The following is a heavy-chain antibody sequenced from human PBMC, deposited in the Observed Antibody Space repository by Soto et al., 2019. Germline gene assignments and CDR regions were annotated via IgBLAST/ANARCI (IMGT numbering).Heavy chain of an antibody. CDR2: ISSSSSYT. CDR3: ARASRTFGVYYFDY. CDR1: GFTFSDYY. J-gene: IGHJ4*02. V-gene: IGHV3-11*06. D-gene: IGHD3-10*01. Sequence: GGSLRLSCAASGFTFSDYYMSWIRQAPGKGLEWVSYISSSSSYTNYADSVKGRFTISRDNAKNSLYLQMNSLRAEDTAVYYCARASRTFGVYYFDYWGQGTLVTVSS.